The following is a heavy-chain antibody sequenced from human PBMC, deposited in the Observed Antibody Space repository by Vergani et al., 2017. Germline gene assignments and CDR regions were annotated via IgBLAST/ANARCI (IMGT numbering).Heavy chain of an antibody. Sequence: EVQLLESGGGLVQPGGSLRLSCAASGFTFSSYAMSWVRQAPGKGVEWVSAISGSGGSTYYADSVKGRFTISRDNSKNTLYLQRNSLRAEDTAVYYCARVPPPVVVVVAAKDDAFDIWGQGTMVTVSS. CDR1: GFTFSSYA. J-gene: IGHJ3*02. CDR3: ARVPPPVVVVVAAKDDAFDI. D-gene: IGHD2-15*01. V-gene: IGHV3-23*01. CDR2: ISGSGGST.